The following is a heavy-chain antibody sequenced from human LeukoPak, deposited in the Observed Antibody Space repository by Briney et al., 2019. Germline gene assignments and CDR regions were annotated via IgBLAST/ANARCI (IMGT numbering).Heavy chain of an antibody. D-gene: IGHD1-26*01. J-gene: IGHJ3*02. Sequence: PGGSLRLSCAASGFTFDDCAMHWVRQAPGKGLEWVSLITYDGGSTLYADSVKGRFTISRDNSKESLYLQMHSLRGEDTALYYCAKGDASEVGPRHAFDIWGQGTMVTVSS. V-gene: IGHV3-43D*03. CDR1: GFTFDDCA. CDR2: ITYDGGST. CDR3: AKGDASEVGPRHAFDI.